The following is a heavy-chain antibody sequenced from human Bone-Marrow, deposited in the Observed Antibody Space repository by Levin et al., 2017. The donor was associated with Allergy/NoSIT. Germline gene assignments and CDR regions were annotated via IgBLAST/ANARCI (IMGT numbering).Heavy chain of an antibody. V-gene: IGHV3-15*01. J-gene: IGHJ6*02. D-gene: IGHD2-21*02. CDR1: GFTFSNVW. CDR3: TTWFLVVVPAIPYYYYGMDV. Sequence: GGSLRLSCAASGFTFSNVWMSWVRQAPGKGLEWVGRIKSKTDGGTTDYAALVKGRFTISRDDSKNTLYLQMNSLTPEDTALYDCTTWFLVVVPAIPYYYYGMDVWGQGTTVTVSS. CDR2: IKSKTDGGTT.